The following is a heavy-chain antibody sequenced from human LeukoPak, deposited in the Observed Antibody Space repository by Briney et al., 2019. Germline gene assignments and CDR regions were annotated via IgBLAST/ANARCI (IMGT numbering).Heavy chain of an antibody. V-gene: IGHV3-30-3*01. J-gene: IGHJ3*02. CDR3: ARDRGSYDSSGYDAFDI. CDR1: GFTFSSYA. D-gene: IGHD3-22*01. Sequence: PGRSLRLSCAASGFTFSSYAMHWVRQAPGKGLEWVAVISYDGSNKYYADSVKGRFTISRDSSKNTLYLQMNSLRAEDTAVYYCARDRGSYDSSGYDAFDIWGQGTMVTVSS. CDR2: ISYDGSNK.